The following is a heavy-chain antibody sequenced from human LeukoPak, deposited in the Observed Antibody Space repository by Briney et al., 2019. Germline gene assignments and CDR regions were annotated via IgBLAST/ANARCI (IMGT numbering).Heavy chain of an antibody. D-gene: IGHD2-21*02. CDR2: ISYDGSKK. CDR1: GFTFTSYG. CDR3: AKDPSLRVTLPV. J-gene: IGHJ4*02. Sequence: GGSLRLSCAASGFTFTSYGLHWVRQAPGKGLEWVAIISYDGSKKFYADSVRGRFTISRDNSMNTLYLQMNTLRAEDTAVYYCAKDPSLRVTLPVWGQGTLVTVSS. V-gene: IGHV3-30*18.